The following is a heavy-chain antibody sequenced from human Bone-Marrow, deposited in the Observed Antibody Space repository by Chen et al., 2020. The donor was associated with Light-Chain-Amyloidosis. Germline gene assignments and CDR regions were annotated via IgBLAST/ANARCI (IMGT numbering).Heavy chain of an antibody. CDR3: AGSWRELLVSPYYYMDV. CDR1: GVPSSSYS. Sequence: EVQLVESGGGLVQPGGSLRHSCAASGVPSSSYSMNWVRQAPGKGLEWVSYISSSSSTIYYADSVKGRFTISRDNAKNSLYLQMNSLRAEDTAVYYCAGSWRELLVSPYYYMDVWGKGTTVTVSS. D-gene: IGHD1-26*01. V-gene: IGHV3-48*01. J-gene: IGHJ6*03. CDR2: ISSSSSTI.